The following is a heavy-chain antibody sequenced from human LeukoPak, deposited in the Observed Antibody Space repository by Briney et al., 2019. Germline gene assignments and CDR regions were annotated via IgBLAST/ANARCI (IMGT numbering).Heavy chain of an antibody. CDR2: IYTSGST. J-gene: IGHJ5*02. CDR3: ARYWVTTQYNWFDP. CDR1: GGSISSYY. Sequence: TETLSLTCTVSGGSISSYYWSWIRQPAGKELEWIGRIYTSGSTNYNPSLKGRVTMSVDTSKNQFSLKLSSVTAADTAVYYCARYWVTTQYNWFDPWGQGTLVTVSS. V-gene: IGHV4-4*07. D-gene: IGHD4-17*01.